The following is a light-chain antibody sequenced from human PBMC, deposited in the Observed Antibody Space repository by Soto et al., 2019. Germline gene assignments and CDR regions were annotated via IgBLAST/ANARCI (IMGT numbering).Light chain of an antibody. CDR1: SSYVGGYNY. Sequence: QSVLTQPPSASGSPGQSVTISCTGTSSYVGGYNYVSWYQQHPGKAPKLMIYEVTKRPSGVPDRFSGSKSGNTASLTVSGLLAEDEADYYCSSHAGIINVVFGGGTKVTVL. CDR2: EVT. V-gene: IGLV2-8*01. CDR3: SSHAGIINVV. J-gene: IGLJ3*02.